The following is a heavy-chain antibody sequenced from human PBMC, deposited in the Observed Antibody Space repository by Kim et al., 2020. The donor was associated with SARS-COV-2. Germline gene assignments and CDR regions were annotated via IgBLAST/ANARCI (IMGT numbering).Heavy chain of an antibody. J-gene: IGHJ2*01. V-gene: IGHV3-23*01. CDR1: GFTFSSYA. CDR3: AKDNGGNSGWHFDL. CDR2: ISGSGYST. Sequence: GGSLRLSCAASGFTFSSYAMTWVRQGPGKGLEWVSGISGSGYSTYYADSVKGRFTISRDNSKNTLYLQMNTLRAEDTALYYCAKDNGGNSGWHFDLWGRGTLVTVSS. D-gene: IGHD2-21*02.